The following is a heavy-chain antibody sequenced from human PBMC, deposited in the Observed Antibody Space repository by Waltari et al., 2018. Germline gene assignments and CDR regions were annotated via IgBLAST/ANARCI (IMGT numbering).Heavy chain of an antibody. CDR3: ARSGSGRTFDY. V-gene: IGHV1-3*01. D-gene: IGHD3-10*01. CDR2: INAGNGNT. CDR1: GYTFTSYA. Sequence: QIQLVQSGAEVKKPGASVKVSCKASGYTFTSYAMHWVRQAPGQRLEWMGWINAGNGNTNYSQKFQGRVTITRDTSASTAYMELSSLRSEDTAVYYCARSGSGRTFDYWGQGTLVTVSS. J-gene: IGHJ4*02.